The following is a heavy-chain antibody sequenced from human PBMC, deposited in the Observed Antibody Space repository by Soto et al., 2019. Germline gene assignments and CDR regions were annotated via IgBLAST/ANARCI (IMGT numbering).Heavy chain of an antibody. V-gene: IGHV1-69*13. J-gene: IGHJ6*02. Sequence: SVKVSCKASGGTFSSYAISWVRQAPGQGLEWMGGIIPIFGTANYAQKFQGRVTITADESTSTAYMELSSLRSEDTAVYYCAREEARDYDLLYGMDVWGQGTTVTV. D-gene: IGHD3-16*01. CDR1: GGTFSSYA. CDR3: AREEARDYDLLYGMDV. CDR2: IIPIFGTA.